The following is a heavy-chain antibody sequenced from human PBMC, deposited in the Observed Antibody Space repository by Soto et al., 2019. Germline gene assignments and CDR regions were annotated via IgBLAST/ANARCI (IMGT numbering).Heavy chain of an antibody. CDR1: GGTFSSYA. CDR2: INPYYDNT. V-gene: IGHV1-18*01. CDR3: ARDLGGATGFDP. Sequence: GASVKVSCKASGGTFSSYAITWVRQAPGQGLEWMGWINPYYDNTNYAQKFQGRVTMTTDTITSTDAFTTTAYMELTSLTSDDTAVYFCARDLGGATGFDPWGQGTLVTVSS. J-gene: IGHJ5*02. D-gene: IGHD1-1*01.